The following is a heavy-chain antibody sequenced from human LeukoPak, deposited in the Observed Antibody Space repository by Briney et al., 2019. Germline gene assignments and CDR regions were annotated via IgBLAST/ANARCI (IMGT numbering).Heavy chain of an antibody. D-gene: IGHD6-19*01. CDR2: IIPILGIA. CDR3: ARDPLRSGWFGVPDY. Sequence: SVKVSCKASGGTFSSYTISWVRQAPGQGLEWMGRIIPILGIANYAQKFQGRVTITADKSTSTAYMELSSLRSEDTAVYYCARDPLRSGWFGVPDYWGRGTRVTV. V-gene: IGHV1-69*04. J-gene: IGHJ4*02. CDR1: GGTFSSYT.